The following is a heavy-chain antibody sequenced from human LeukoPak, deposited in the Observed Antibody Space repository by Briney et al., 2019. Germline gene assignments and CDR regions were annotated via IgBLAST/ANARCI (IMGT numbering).Heavy chain of an antibody. Sequence: PSETLSLTCTVSGYSISSGYYWGWIRQPPGKGLEWIGSIYHSGSTYYNPSLKSRVTISVDTSKNQFSLKLSSVTAADTAVYCCARDPRGGYYGSGSYYGPFDYWGQGTLVTVSS. J-gene: IGHJ4*02. CDR3: ARDPRGGYYGSGSYYGPFDY. CDR2: IYHSGST. V-gene: IGHV4-38-2*02. D-gene: IGHD3-10*01. CDR1: GYSISSGYY.